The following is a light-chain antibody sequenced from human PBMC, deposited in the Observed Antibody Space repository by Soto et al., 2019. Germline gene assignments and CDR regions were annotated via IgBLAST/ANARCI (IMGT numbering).Light chain of an antibody. CDR1: QSVLYSANNKNY. CDR2: WAS. J-gene: IGKJ4*01. Sequence: DIVMTQSPDSLAVSLGERATINCKSSQSVLYSANNKNYLAWYQQKAGQPPKVLIYWASNRESGVPDRFSGSWSGTDFTLTISSLQAEDVAVYYCQQYYISPLTFGGGTKVEIK. V-gene: IGKV4-1*01. CDR3: QQYYISPLT.